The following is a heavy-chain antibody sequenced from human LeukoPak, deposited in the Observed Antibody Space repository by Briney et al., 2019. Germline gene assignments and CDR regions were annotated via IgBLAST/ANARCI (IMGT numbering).Heavy chain of an antibody. J-gene: IGHJ4*02. V-gene: IGHV3-23*01. D-gene: IGHD3-3*01. CDR2: ITGSGGST. CDR3: ARDERLLSFLK. CDR1: GFAFSSYG. Sequence: GGSLRLSCAASGFAFSSYGLSWVRQAPGKGLEWVSGITGSGGSTYYADSVKGRFTISRDNSKNTLYLQMNSLRAEDTAIYYCARDERLLSFLKWGQGTLVTVSS.